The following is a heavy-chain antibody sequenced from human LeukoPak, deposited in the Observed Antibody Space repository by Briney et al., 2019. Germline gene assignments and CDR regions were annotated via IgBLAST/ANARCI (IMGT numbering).Heavy chain of an antibody. Sequence: SETLSLTCAVFGGSFSGYYWSWIRQPPGWGLEWIGEINHSGSSNYNPSLKSRVTISVDTSKNQFSLKLSSVTAADTAVYYCATLTYFDFWSGYPYYWGQGTLVTISS. V-gene: IGHV4-34*01. CDR3: ATLTYFDFWSGYPYY. J-gene: IGHJ4*02. CDR1: GGSFSGYY. CDR2: INHSGSS. D-gene: IGHD3-3*01.